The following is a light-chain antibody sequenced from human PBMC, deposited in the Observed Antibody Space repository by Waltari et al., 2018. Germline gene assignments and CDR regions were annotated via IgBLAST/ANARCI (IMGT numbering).Light chain of an antibody. J-gene: IGKJ1*01. Sequence: DIVMTQSPDSLPVSLGERATTSCRSSPRVFHSFNKKTYLAGYQQKPGQPPKLLFYWASTRESGVPDRFTASGSGTDFTLTISSLQPEDFATYYCQQSYSTPITFGQGTKVEIK. V-gene: IGKV4-1*01. CDR3: QQSYSTPIT. CDR2: WAS. CDR1: PRVFHSFNKKTY.